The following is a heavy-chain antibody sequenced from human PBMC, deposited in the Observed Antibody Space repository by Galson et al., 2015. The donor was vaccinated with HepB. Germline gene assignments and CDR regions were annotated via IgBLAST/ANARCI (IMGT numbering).Heavy chain of an antibody. CDR3: AREDAFDY. J-gene: IGHJ4*02. V-gene: IGHV3-30-3*01. CDR2: ISYDGSNK. Sequence: SLRLSCAASGFTFSSYAMHWVRQAPGKGLEWVAVISYDGSNKYYADSVKGRFTISRDNSKNTLYLQMNSPRAEDTAVYYCAREDAFDYWGQGTLVTVSS. CDR1: GFTFSSYA.